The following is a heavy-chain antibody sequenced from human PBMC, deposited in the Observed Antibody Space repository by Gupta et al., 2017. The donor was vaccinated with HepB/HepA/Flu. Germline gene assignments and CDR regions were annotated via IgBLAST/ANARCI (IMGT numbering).Heavy chain of an antibody. CDR3: ARDWRSGSLFFDD. J-gene: IGHJ4*02. V-gene: IGHV4-31*03. D-gene: IGHD1-26*01. CDR2: IYHTGTT. CDR1: GGSISSGAYS. Sequence: QVQLQESGPGLVKPSQTLSLTCSVSGGSISSGAYSWTWIRQHPGKGLEWIGTIYHTGTTYYNPALESRVTISLDTAENQFSLKVNSVTAADTAVYYCARDWRSGSLFFDDWCQGTLVTVYS.